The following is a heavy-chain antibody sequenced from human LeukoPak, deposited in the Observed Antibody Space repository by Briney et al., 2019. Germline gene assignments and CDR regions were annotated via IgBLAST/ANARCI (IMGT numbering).Heavy chain of an antibody. CDR1: GFSFSSYG. J-gene: IGHJ4*02. Sequence: GGSLRLSCAASGFSFSSYGMHWVRQAPGKGLEWVAVISYDGSDTYYTDSVKGRFTFSRDNSKSTLYLQMNNLRPEDTAVYYCARVRGYRDEYYFDYWGQGTLVTASS. D-gene: IGHD1-1*01. V-gene: IGHV3-30*03. CDR2: ISYDGSDT. CDR3: ARVRGYRDEYYFDY.